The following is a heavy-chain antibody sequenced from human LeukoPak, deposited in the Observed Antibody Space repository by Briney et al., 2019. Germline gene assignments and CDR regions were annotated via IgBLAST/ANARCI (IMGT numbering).Heavy chain of an antibody. V-gene: IGHV3-33*01. CDR2: IWYDGSNK. Sequence: KPGGSLRLSCAASGVAFDSHGMHWVRQSPGKGLEWVAVIWYDGSNKDYADSVKGRLTISRDNSKNTLYLQMNSLRAEDTAVYYCARARNNYDSSSFSALDYWGQGTLVTVSS. J-gene: IGHJ4*02. CDR1: GVAFDSHG. CDR3: ARARNNYDSSSFSALDY. D-gene: IGHD3-22*01.